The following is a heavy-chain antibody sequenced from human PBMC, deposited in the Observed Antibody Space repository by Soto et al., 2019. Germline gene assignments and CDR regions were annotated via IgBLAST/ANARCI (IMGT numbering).Heavy chain of an antibody. CDR1: GFTFSSYA. J-gene: IGHJ4*02. CDR3: SRRSSGWYFDY. Sequence: EVQLLESGGGLVQPGGSLRLSCAASGFTFSSYAMSRVRQAPAKGLEWVSVISGSGGSTYYADSVKGRFTISRDNSKNTLYLQMNSLRAEDTAVYYCSRRSSGWYFDYWGQGTLVTVSS. CDR2: ISGSGGST. D-gene: IGHD6-19*01. V-gene: IGHV3-23*01.